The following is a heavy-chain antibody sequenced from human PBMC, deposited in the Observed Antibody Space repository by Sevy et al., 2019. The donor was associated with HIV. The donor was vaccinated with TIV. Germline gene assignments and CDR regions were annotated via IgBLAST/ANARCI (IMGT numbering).Heavy chain of an antibody. D-gene: IGHD3-9*01. CDR1: GGTFSSYA. Sequence: ASVKVSCKASGGTFSSYAISWVRQAPGQGLEWMGGIIPIFGTANYAQTFQGRVTITADESTSTAYMELSSLRSEDTAVYYCARPELSNPYYDILTGYYPFDYWGQGTLVTVSS. CDR3: ARPELSNPYYDILTGYYPFDY. J-gene: IGHJ4*02. CDR2: IIPIFGTA. V-gene: IGHV1-69*13.